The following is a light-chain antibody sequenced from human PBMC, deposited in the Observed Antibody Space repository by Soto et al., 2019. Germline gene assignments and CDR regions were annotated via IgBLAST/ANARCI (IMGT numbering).Light chain of an antibody. CDR3: QSYDSSLSSVV. Sequence: QSVLTQPPSVSGAQGQRVTISCTGSSSNIGAGYDVHWYQQLPGTAPKLLIYGNSNRPSGVPDRFSGSKSGTSASLAITGLQAEDEADYYCQSYDSSLSSVVFGGGTKITVL. CDR1: SSNIGAGYD. V-gene: IGLV1-40*01. J-gene: IGLJ2*01. CDR2: GNS.